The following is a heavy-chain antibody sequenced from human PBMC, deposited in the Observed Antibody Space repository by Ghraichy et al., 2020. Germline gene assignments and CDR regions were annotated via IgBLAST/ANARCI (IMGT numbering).Heavy chain of an antibody. CDR3: ARVITMVRGVTYSNWFDP. CDR1: GGSISSYY. J-gene: IGHJ5*02. D-gene: IGHD3-10*01. CDR2: IYYSGST. V-gene: IGHV4-59*01. Sequence: SETLSITCTVSGGSISSYYWSWIRQPPGKGLEWIGHIYYSGSTNYNPSLKSRVTISVDTSKNQFSLKLSSVTAADMAVYYCARVITMVRGVTYSNWFDPWGQGTLVTVSS.